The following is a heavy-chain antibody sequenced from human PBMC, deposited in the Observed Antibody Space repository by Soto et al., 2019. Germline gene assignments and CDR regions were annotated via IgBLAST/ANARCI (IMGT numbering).Heavy chain of an antibody. CDR2: ISYDGSNK. CDR3: AKGDLVVVTEGVIYYYYYYGMDV. Sequence: PGGSLRLSCAASRFTFSSYGMHWVRQAPGKGLERVAVISYDGSNKYYADSVKGRFTISRDNSKNTLYLQMNSLRAEDTAVYYCAKGDLVVVTEGVIYYYYYYGMDVWGQGT. CDR1: RFTFSSYG. V-gene: IGHV3-30*18. D-gene: IGHD3-22*01. J-gene: IGHJ6*02.